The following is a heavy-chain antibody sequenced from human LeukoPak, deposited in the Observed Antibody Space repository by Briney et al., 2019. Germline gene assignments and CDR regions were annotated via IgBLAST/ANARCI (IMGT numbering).Heavy chain of an antibody. Sequence: SETLSLTCAVYGGSFSGYYWSWIRQPPGKGLEWIGEINHSGSTNYNPSLKNRVTISVDTSKNQFSLKLSPVIAADTAVYYCARVGVDYSGNIIKYYFDYWGQGTLVTVSS. V-gene: IGHV4-34*01. CDR1: GGSFSGYY. CDR3: ARVGVDYSGNIIKYYFDY. D-gene: IGHD4-23*01. J-gene: IGHJ4*02. CDR2: INHSGST.